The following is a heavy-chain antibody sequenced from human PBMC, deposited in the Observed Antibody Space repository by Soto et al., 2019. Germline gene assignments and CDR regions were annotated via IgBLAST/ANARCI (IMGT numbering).Heavy chain of an antibody. CDR2: IYYSGST. D-gene: IGHD6-13*01. CDR3: ARVHIEQQLKNWFDP. Sequence: GGCCRSMNKKHPGKGLEWIGYIYYSGSTYYNPSLKSRVTISVDTSKNQFSLKLSSVTAADTAVYYCARVHIEQQLKNWFDPWGQGTLVTVSS. J-gene: IGHJ5*02. CDR1: GGCC. V-gene: IGHV4-31*02.